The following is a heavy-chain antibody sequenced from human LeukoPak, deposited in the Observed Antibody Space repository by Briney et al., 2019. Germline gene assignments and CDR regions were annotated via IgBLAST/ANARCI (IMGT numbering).Heavy chain of an antibody. CDR1: GYTFTSYG. CDR3: ARDWSSSGWYSSVDY. Sequence: ASVKVSCKASGYTFTSYGISWVRQAPGQGLEWMGWISAYNGNTNYAQKLQGRVTMTTDTSTSTAYMELRSLRSDDTAVYYCARDWSSSGWYSSVDYWGQGTLVTVSS. CDR2: ISAYNGNT. J-gene: IGHJ4*02. D-gene: IGHD6-19*01. V-gene: IGHV1-18*01.